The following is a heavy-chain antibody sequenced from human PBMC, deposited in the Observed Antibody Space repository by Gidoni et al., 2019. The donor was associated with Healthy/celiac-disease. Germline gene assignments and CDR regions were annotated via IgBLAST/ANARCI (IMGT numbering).Heavy chain of an antibody. D-gene: IGHD3-22*01. V-gene: IGHV4-59*08. CDR3: ARQNYDSSGRSLDY. Sequence: QVQLQESGPGLVKPSQTLSLTCTVSYGSISSYYWSWIRQPPGKGLEWIGYIYYSGSTNYNPSLKSRVTISVDTSKNQFSLKLSSVTAADTAVYYCARQNYDSSGRSLDYWGQGTLVTVSS. CDR1: YGSISSYY. CDR2: IYYSGST. J-gene: IGHJ4*02.